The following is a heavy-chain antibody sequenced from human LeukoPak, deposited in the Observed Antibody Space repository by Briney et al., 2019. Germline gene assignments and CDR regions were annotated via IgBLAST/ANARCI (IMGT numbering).Heavy chain of an antibody. CDR2: ISAYNGNT. Sequence: GASVKASCKASGYTFPSYGISWVRQAPGEGLEWTGWISAYNGNTNYAQKLQGRVTMTTDTSTSTAYMELRSLRSDDTAVYYCARVRITGTPGVDYWGQGTLVTVSS. CDR1: GYTFPSYG. CDR3: ARVRITGTPGVDY. V-gene: IGHV1-18*01. D-gene: IGHD1-20*01. J-gene: IGHJ4*02.